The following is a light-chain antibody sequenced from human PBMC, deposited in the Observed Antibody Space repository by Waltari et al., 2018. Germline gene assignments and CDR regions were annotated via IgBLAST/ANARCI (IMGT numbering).Light chain of an antibody. CDR2: EDS. CDR3: YSADIGGHHRV. CDR1: ALPKRY. V-gene: IGLV3-10*01. Sequence: SYELTQPPSVSVSPGQTARITCSGAALPKRYTYWYQQKSGQAPVLVIFEDSQRPSGIPERFSGSSSGTMATLSINGAQVEDEGDYYCYSADIGGHHRVFGGGTKLTIL. J-gene: IGLJ3*02.